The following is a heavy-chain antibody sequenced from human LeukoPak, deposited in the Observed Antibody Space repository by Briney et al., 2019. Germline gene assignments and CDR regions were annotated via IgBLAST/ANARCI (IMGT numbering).Heavy chain of an antibody. CDR2: ISDTGNT. D-gene: IGHD2-15*01. CDR3: AKAPVTTCRGAFCYPFDY. V-gene: IGHV3-23*01. CDR1: GFTLSSYA. Sequence: GGSLRLSCAASGFTLSSYAMSWVRQAPGKGLEWVSAISDTGNTYHADSVEGRFTISRDSSKNTLFLQMNRLRPEDAAVYYCAKAPVTTCRGAFCYPFDYWGLGTLVTVSS. J-gene: IGHJ4*02.